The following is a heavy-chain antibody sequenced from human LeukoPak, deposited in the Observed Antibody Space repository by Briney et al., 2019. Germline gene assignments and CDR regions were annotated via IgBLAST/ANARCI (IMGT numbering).Heavy chain of an antibody. V-gene: IGHV4-59*12. CDR3: ASAGLEGDDAFDI. CDR1: GGSISSYY. J-gene: IGHJ3*02. CDR2: TYYSGST. Sequence: SETLSRTCTVSGGSISSYYWSWLRQPPGQGREWMGYTYYSGSTNYNPSLKSRATISVDTTKNQFSLKLSSVTAADTAVYYCASAGLEGDDAFDIWGQGTMVTVSS. D-gene: IGHD1-1*01.